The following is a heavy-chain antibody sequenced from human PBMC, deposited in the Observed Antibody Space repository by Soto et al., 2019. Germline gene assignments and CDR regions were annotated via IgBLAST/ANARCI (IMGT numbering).Heavy chain of an antibody. Sequence: SETLSLTCTVSGGSISSGAYSWTWIRQHPGKGLEWIGYIYYTGTTFYNLSLKSRVTIAVDTSKNQFSLRLTAVTAADTAVYYCAGGAYKHGYYPARQTDFWGQGTLVTVSS. V-gene: IGHV4-31*03. CDR1: GGSISSGAYS. CDR2: IYYTGTT. J-gene: IGHJ4*02. D-gene: IGHD3-22*01. CDR3: AGGAYKHGYYPARQTDF.